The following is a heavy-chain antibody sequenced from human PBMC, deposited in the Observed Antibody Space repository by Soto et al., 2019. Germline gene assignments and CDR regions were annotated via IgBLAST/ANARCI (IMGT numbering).Heavy chain of an antibody. CDR3: ARQGGFWNGYYNWYFDY. J-gene: IGHJ4*02. V-gene: IGHV4-59*08. CDR2: IYHTGST. D-gene: IGHD3-3*01. Sequence: SETLSLTCTVSGGSISGYYWSWIRQPPGRGLEWIGYIYHTGSTNYNPSLQSRVTISLDTSKNQFSLKLSSVTAADTAVYYCARQGGFWNGYYNWYFDYWGQGTLVTVSS. CDR1: GGSISGYY.